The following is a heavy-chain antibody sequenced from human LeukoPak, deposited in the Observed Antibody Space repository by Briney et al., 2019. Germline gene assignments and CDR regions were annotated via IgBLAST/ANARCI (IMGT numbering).Heavy chain of an antibody. V-gene: IGHV3-48*04. CDR1: GFTFSSYS. Sequence: GGSLRLSCAASGFTFSSYSMNWVRQAPGKGLEWVSYISSSSSTIYYADSVKGRFTISRDNAKNSLYLRMNSLRAEDTAVYYCARDRQGGYGVKDYWGQGTLVTVSS. D-gene: IGHD4-17*01. CDR3: ARDRQGGYGVKDY. CDR2: ISSSSSTI. J-gene: IGHJ4*02.